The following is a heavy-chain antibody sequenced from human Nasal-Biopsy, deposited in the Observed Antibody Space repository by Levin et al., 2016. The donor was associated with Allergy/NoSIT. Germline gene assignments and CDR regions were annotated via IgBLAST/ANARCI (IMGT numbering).Heavy chain of an antibody. CDR1: GLALADAW. Sequence: GESLKISCAASGLALADAWMSWVRQAPGKGLEWVARIRTKTSGGTTDYAASVKGRFSVSRDDSKNTLYLQLNSPKTEDTAMYYCMSIYYDYWGQGTLVTVSS. V-gene: IGHV3-15*01. CDR2: IRTKTSGGTT. CDR3: MSIYYDY. J-gene: IGHJ4*02.